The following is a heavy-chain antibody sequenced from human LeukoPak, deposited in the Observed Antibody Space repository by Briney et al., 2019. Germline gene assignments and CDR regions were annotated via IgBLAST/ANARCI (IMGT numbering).Heavy chain of an antibody. CDR3: ARDSCGVPGSCYSLYFDY. Sequence: SETLSLTCTVSGGSISSYYWSWIRQPAGKGLEWIGRIYTSGSTNYNPSLKSRVTMSVDTSKNQFSLKLSSVTAADTAVYYCARDSCGVPGSCYSLYFDYWGQGTLVTVSS. CDR1: GGSISSYY. V-gene: IGHV4-4*07. J-gene: IGHJ4*02. CDR2: IYTSGST. D-gene: IGHD2-15*01.